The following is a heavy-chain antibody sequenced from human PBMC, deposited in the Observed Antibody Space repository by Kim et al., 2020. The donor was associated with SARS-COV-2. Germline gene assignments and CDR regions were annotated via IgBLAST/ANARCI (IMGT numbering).Heavy chain of an antibody. D-gene: IGHD3-3*01. V-gene: IGHV3-30*18. J-gene: IGHJ4*02. CDR1: GFTFSSYG. Sequence: GGSLRLSCAASGFTFSSYGMHWVRQAPGKGLEWVAVISYDGSNKYYADSVKGRFTISRDNSKNTLYLQMNSLRAEDTAVYYCAKGQRGSYYGDYFDYWGQGTLVTVSS. CDR3: AKGQRGSYYGDYFDY. CDR2: ISYDGSNK.